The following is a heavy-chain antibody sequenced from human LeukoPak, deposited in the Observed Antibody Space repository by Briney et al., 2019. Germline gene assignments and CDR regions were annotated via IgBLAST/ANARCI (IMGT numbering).Heavy chain of an antibody. CDR2: ISSSSSTI. CDR1: GFTFSTYA. Sequence: PGRSLRLSCAASGFTFSTYAMHWVRQAPGKGLEWVSYISSSSSTIYYADSVKGRFTISRDNAKNSLYLQMNSLRAEDTAVYYCTRDHYGDYGDYWGQGTLVTVSS. J-gene: IGHJ4*02. CDR3: TRDHYGDYGDY. D-gene: IGHD4-17*01. V-gene: IGHV3-48*01.